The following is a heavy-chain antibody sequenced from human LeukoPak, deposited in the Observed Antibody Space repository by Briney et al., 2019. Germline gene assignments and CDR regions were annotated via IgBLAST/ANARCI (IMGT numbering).Heavy chain of an antibody. Sequence: SETLSLTCTVSGGSISSYYWSWIRQPAGKGLEWIGRTYTSGSTNYNPSLKSRVTISVDKSKNQFSLKLSSVTAADTAVYYCARDKGAIAAASGVFMDVWGKGTTVTVSS. V-gene: IGHV4-4*07. CDR2: TYTSGST. CDR3: ARDKGAIAAASGVFMDV. D-gene: IGHD6-13*01. CDR1: GGSISSYY. J-gene: IGHJ6*03.